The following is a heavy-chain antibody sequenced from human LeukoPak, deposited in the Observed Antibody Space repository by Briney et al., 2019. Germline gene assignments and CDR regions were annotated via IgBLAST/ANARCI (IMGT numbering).Heavy chain of an antibody. CDR1: GGSFSGYY. CDR3: ARGRPVLLWFGEPSNWFDP. V-gene: IGHV4-34*01. D-gene: IGHD3-10*01. CDR2: INHSGST. J-gene: IGHJ5*02. Sequence: SETLSLTCAVYGGSFSGYYWSWIRQPPGKGLEWIGEINHSGSTNYNPSLKSRGTISVDTSKTQFSLKLSSVSAADTAVYYCARGRPVLLWFGEPSNWFDPWGEGTLVTVSS.